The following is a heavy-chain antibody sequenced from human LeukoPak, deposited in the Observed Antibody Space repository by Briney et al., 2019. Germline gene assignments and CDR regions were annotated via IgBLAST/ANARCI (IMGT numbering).Heavy chain of an antibody. Sequence: GGSLRLSCAASGFTFSSYAMSWVRQAPGKGLEWVSTISGSGGSTYYADSVKGRFTISRDNSKNTLYLQMNSLRAEDTAVYYCAKEEYCGSTTCLDYWGQGTLVTVSS. CDR1: GFTFSSYA. V-gene: IGHV3-23*01. J-gene: IGHJ4*02. CDR3: AKEEYCGSTTCLDY. D-gene: IGHD2-2*01. CDR2: ISGSGGST.